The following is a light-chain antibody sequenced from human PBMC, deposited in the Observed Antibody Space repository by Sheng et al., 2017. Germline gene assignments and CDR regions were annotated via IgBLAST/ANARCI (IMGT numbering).Light chain of an antibody. Sequence: SYVLTQPPSVSVAPGQTATITCGGDDIGSKSVHWYQQKPGQSPVLVVYDDSDRPPGVPDRFSGSNSGSAAALTIIRVEAGDEADYYCQVWDSGRDYVFGGGTKVTVL. J-gene: IGLJ1*01. CDR3: QVWDSGRDYV. CDR1: DIGSKS. V-gene: IGLV3-21*02. CDR2: DDS.